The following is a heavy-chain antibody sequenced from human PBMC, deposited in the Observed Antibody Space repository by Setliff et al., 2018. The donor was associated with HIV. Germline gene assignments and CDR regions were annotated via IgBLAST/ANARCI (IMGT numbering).Heavy chain of an antibody. Sequence: GGSLRLSCAASGFTFSNYAISWVRQAPGKGLEWVSGINWNGGSTTYADSVKGRFTISRDNAKKSLYLQMNSLRVEDTAVFYCVTDRDGYNHWGHGTLVTVSS. CDR2: INWNGGST. V-gene: IGHV3-20*04. CDR1: GFTFSNYA. CDR3: VTDRDGYNH. J-gene: IGHJ4*01. D-gene: IGHD5-12*01.